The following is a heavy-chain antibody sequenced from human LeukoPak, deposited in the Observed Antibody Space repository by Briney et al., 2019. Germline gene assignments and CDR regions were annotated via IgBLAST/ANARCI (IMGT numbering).Heavy chain of an antibody. V-gene: IGHV5-51*01. J-gene: IGHJ3*02. Sequence: GESVKISCKGSGYSFTSYWIGWGRQMPGKGLEWMGIIYPGDSDTRYSPSFQGQVTISADKSISTAYLQWSSLKASDTAMYYCSRLAGNLLINDAFDIWGQGTMVTVSS. CDR3: SRLAGNLLINDAFDI. CDR2: IYPGDSDT. CDR1: GYSFTSYW. D-gene: IGHD2/OR15-2a*01.